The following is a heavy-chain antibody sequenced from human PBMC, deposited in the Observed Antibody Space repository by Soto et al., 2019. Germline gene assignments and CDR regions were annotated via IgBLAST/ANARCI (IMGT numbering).Heavy chain of an antibody. J-gene: IGHJ3*02. V-gene: IGHV3-48*03. CDR2: ISSGGSPI. CDR3: ARPQKTSLYHYVSVDAFDI. CDR1: GFTFSTFE. D-gene: IGHD3-16*01. Sequence: EAQLVESGGGLVQPGGSLRLSCAASGFTFSTFEMIWVRQAPGKGLEWVSYISSGGSPIYYADSVKGRFTISRDNARNSLFLQMNSLGAEDSAIYYCARPQKTSLYHYVSVDAFDIWGQGTTVTVSA.